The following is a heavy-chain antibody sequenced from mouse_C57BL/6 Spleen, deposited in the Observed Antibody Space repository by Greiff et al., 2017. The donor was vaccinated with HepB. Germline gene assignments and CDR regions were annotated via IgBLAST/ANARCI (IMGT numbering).Heavy chain of an antibody. Sequence: EVNLVESGGDLVKPGGSLKLSCAASGFTFSSYGMSWVRQTPDKRLEWVATISSGGSYTYYPDSVKGRFTISRDNAKNTLYLQMSSLKSEDTAMYYCARHAYYSKGYYFDYWGQGTTLTVSS. D-gene: IGHD2-5*01. CDR2: ISSGGSYT. V-gene: IGHV5-6*01. CDR1: GFTFSSYG. J-gene: IGHJ2*01. CDR3: ARHAYYSKGYYFDY.